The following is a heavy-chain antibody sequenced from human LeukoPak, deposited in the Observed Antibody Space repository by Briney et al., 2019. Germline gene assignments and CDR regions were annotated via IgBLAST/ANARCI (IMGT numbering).Heavy chain of an antibody. CDR3: TVTSGYYTRGYYYYYYMDV. CDR2: IRSKANSYAT. CDR1: GFTFSGSA. J-gene: IGHJ6*03. D-gene: IGHD3-3*01. Sequence: GGSLKLSCAASGFTFSGSAMHWVRQASGKGLEWVGRIRSKANSYATAYAASVKGRFTISRDDSKNTAYLQMNSLKTEDTAVYYCTVTSGYYTRGYYYYYYMDVWGKGTTVTVSS. V-gene: IGHV3-73*01.